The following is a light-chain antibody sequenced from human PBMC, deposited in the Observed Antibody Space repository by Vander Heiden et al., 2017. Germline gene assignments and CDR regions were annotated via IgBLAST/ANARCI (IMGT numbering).Light chain of an antibody. CDR2: DVA. CDR3: SSYTGDNTVL. J-gene: IGLJ2*01. Sequence: QSAVTQPASASGSPGQSITISCTGTSSNYVSWYQQHPGKVPKLMIYDVAGRPSGVSNRFSGSKSGNTASLTISGLQADDEADYYCSSYTGDNTVLFGGGTKLTVL. V-gene: IGLV2-14*01. CDR1: SSNY.